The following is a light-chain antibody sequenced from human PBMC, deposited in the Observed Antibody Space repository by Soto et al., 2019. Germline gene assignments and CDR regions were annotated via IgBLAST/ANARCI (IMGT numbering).Light chain of an antibody. CDR2: AAS. CDR3: QQSYSTSAT. CDR1: QSISSY. V-gene: IGKV1-39*01. J-gene: IGKJ3*01. Sequence: DIQMTQSPSSLSASVGDRVTITCRASQSISSYLNWYQQKPGKAPKLLIYAASSLPSGGPSRFRGSGSGPYFTLPISSLQPEDFATYYCQQSYSTSATFGPGTKVDIK.